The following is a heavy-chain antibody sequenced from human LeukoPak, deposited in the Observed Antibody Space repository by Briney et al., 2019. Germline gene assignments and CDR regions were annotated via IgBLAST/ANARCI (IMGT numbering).Heavy chain of an antibody. Sequence: SETLSLTCTVSGGSISSYYWNWIRQPPGKRLEWIGYINDSGSTNSNPSLKSRVTMSVDTSKNQFSLKLSSVTAADTAVYYCTRRGRNNWGEGNDYWGQGTLVTVSS. CDR2: INDSGST. V-gene: IGHV4-59*08. J-gene: IGHJ4*02. CDR3: TRRGRNNWGEGNDY. D-gene: IGHD1-1*01. CDR1: GGSISSYY.